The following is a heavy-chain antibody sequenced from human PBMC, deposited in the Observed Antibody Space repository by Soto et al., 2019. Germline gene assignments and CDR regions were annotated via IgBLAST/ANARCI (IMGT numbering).Heavy chain of an antibody. J-gene: IGHJ6*02. CDR2: IYWDDDK. V-gene: IGHV2-5*02. CDR3: VQSRCGGDCLQSYSSHSYYGLDV. D-gene: IGHD2-21*02. CDR1: GLSLSTTGVG. Sequence: TLVNPTQTLTLTCTFSGLSLSTTGVGVGWIRQPPGKALEWLALIYWDDDKRYSPSLKSRLTITKDTSKNQVVLTMTNMDPVDIATYYCVQSRCGGDCLQSYSSHSYYGLDVWGQGTTVT.